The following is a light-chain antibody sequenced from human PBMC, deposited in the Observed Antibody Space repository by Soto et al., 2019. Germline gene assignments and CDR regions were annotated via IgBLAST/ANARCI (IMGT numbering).Light chain of an antibody. Sequence: IQLTQSPSSLSASVGDRVTITCRASQDINSYLAWYQQKPGKAPNLLIYAGTSLQSGVPSRFSGSGSGTEFTLTISSLQPDDFDPYYCQQLHVYPSTFGGGTKVE. CDR2: AGT. CDR3: QQLHVYPST. J-gene: IGKJ4*01. V-gene: IGKV1-9*01. CDR1: QDINSY.